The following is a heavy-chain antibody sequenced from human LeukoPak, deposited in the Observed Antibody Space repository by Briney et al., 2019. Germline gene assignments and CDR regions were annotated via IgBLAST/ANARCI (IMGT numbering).Heavy chain of an antibody. Sequence: SETLSLTCSVSGGSISSYYWNWIRQPPGKGLGWIGYISYSGSTNYNPSLKSRVTISLDTSNNQFSLRLSSVTAADTAVYYCARVPTRRPLNWFDPWGQGTLVTVSS. J-gene: IGHJ5*02. CDR2: ISYSGST. V-gene: IGHV4-59*01. CDR1: GGSISSYY. CDR3: ARVPTRRPLNWFDP.